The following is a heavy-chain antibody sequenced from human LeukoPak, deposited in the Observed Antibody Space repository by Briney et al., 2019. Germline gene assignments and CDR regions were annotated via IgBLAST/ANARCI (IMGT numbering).Heavy chain of an antibody. CDR3: ARANMDYYGMDV. Sequence: SETLSLTCTVSGGSISSGDYYWSWIRQPPGKGLEWIGYIYYSGSTYYNPSLKSRVTISVDTSKNQFSLKLSSVTAADTAVYYCARANMDYYGMDVWGQGTTVTVSS. J-gene: IGHJ6*02. D-gene: IGHD2/OR15-2a*01. CDR1: GGSISSGDYY. CDR2: IYYSGST. V-gene: IGHV4-30-4*01.